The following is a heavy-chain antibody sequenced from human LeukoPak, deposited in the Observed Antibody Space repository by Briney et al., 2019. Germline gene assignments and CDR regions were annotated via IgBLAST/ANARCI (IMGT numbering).Heavy chain of an antibody. D-gene: IGHD2-21*01. J-gene: IGHJ4*02. Sequence: GGSLRDSCAASGFTFSSYEMNWVRQAPGKGLEWVSYISSSGSTIYYADSVKGRFTISRDNAKDSLYLQMNSLRAEDTAVYYCARDFVGAFDYFGQGTLVAVSS. CDR1: GFTFSSYE. V-gene: IGHV3-48*03. CDR2: ISSSGSTI. CDR3: ARDFVGAFDY.